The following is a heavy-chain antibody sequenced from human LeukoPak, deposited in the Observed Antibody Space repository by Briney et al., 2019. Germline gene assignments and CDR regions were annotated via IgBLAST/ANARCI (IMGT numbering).Heavy chain of an antibody. V-gene: IGHV1-18*04. CDR2: ISAYNGNT. CDR3: AVATVTTSDY. D-gene: IGHD4-17*01. J-gene: IGHJ4*02. CDR1: GYTFTNYG. Sequence: GSVKVSCTASGYTFTNYGISWVRQAPGQGLEWMGWISAYNGNTNYAQKLQGRVTMTTDTSTSTAYMELRSLRSDDTAVYYCAVATVTTSDYWGQGTLVTVSS.